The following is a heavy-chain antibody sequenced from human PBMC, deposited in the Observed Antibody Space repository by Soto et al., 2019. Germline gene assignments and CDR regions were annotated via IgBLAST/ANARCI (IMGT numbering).Heavy chain of an antibody. CDR1: GFTFSTYW. V-gene: IGHV3-7*03. Sequence: PGGSLRLSCAASGFTFSTYWMSWVRQAPGKGLEWVANIKEDGSEKYYVDSVKGRFTISRDNANNSLYLQTNSLRAEDTAVYYCARTGYVPNDAFDIWGQGTMVTVSS. J-gene: IGHJ3*02. CDR2: IKEDGSEK. D-gene: IGHD5-12*01. CDR3: ARTGYVPNDAFDI.